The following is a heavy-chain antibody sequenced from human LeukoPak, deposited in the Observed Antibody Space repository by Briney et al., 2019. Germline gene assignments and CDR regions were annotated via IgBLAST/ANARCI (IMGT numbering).Heavy chain of an antibody. J-gene: IGHJ4*02. D-gene: IGHD3-3*01. V-gene: IGHV3-48*04. CDR1: GFAFSNYA. CDR3: ARDQYYDFWSGHRTFDY. Sequence: GGSLRLSCAASGFAFSNYAMSWVRQAPGKGLEWVSYISSRSNSIYYADSVKGRFTISRDNAKNSLYLQMNSLRAEDTAVYYCARDQYYDFWSGHRTFDYWGQGTLVIVSS. CDR2: ISSRSNSI.